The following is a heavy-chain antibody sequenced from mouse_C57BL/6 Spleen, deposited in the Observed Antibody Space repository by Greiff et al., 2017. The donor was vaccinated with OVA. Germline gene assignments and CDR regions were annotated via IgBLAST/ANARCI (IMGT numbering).Heavy chain of an antibody. CDR2: ISYDGSN. J-gene: IGHJ2*01. Sequence: VQLKESGPGLVKPSQSLSLTCSVTGYSITSGYYWNWIRQFPGNKLEWMGYISYDGSNNYNPSLKNRISITRDTSKNQFFLKLNSVTTEDTATYYCARGSVYYDYDEYYFDYWGQGTTLTVSS. CDR3: ARGSVYYDYDEYYFDY. V-gene: IGHV3-6*01. D-gene: IGHD2-4*01. CDR1: GYSITSGYY.